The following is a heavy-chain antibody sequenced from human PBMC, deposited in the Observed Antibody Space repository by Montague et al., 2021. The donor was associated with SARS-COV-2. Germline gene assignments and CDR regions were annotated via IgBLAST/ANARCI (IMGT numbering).Heavy chain of an antibody. CDR1: GGSISSGSYE. V-gene: IGHV4-61*02. CDR2: IYPSGST. J-gene: IGHJ4*02. CDR3: ASVYTVTYYFDY. D-gene: IGHD4-17*01. Sequence: TLSLTRTVSGGSISSGSYEWSWIRQPAGKGLEWIGRIYPSGSTNYNPSLKSRVTISVDTSKNQFSLRLTSVTAADTAVYYCASVYTVTYYFDYWGRGTLVTVSS.